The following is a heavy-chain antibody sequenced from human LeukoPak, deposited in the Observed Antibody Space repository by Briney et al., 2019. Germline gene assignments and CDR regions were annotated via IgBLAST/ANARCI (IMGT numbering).Heavy chain of an antibody. CDR1: GFTFSDYY. CDR2: ITSSVSTI. V-gene: IGHV3-11*01. Sequence: PGGSLRLSCAASGFTFSDYYMSWIRQAPGKGLDWFSYITSSVSTIYYADSVKGRFTISRDNAKNSLYLQMNSLRAEDTAVYYCARSIDFWTGFDYWGQGTLVTVSS. J-gene: IGHJ4*02. CDR3: ARSIDFWTGFDY. D-gene: IGHD3/OR15-3a*01.